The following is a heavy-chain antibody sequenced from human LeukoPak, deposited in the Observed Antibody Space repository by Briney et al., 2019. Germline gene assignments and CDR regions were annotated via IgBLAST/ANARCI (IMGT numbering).Heavy chain of an antibody. J-gene: IGHJ4*02. V-gene: IGHV4-34*01. CDR3: ARDLIGGITMVRGAFVH. Sequence: PSETLSLTCAVYGGSFSGYYWSWIRQPPGKGLEWIGEINHSGSTNYNPSLKSRVTISVDTSKNQFSLKLSSVTAADTAVYYCARDLIGGITMVRGAFVHWGQGTLVTVSS. D-gene: IGHD3-10*01. CDR2: INHSGST. CDR1: GGSFSGYY.